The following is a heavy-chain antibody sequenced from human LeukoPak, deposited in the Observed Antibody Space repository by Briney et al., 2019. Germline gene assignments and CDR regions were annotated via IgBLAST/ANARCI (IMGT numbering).Heavy chain of an antibody. J-gene: IGHJ6*02. V-gene: IGHV3-33*06. CDR1: GPTIGLYG. CDR2: ISFDGSNK. D-gene: IGHD2-2*01. Sequence: GRSLRLSRAASGPTIGLYGTVWVRQAPGNGLEWVAAISFDGSNKYYADSVKGRFTISRDNSRTTVLLQMDSLRAEDTAIYYCVKDRPCETCMPLDAWGQGTTVTVSS. CDR3: VKDRPCETCMPLDA.